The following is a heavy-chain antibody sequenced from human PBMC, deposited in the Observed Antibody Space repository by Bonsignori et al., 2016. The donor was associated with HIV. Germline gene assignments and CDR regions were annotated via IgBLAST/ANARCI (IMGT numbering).Heavy chain of an antibody. CDR2: IFSNDEK. Sequence: WIRQPPGKALEWLAHIFSNDEKSYSTSLKSRLTISKDTSKSQVVLTMTNMDPVDTATYYCARGVYGSGSLFNYWGQGTLVTVSS. D-gene: IGHD3-10*01. V-gene: IGHV2-26*02. CDR3: ARGVYGSGSLFNY. J-gene: IGHJ4*02.